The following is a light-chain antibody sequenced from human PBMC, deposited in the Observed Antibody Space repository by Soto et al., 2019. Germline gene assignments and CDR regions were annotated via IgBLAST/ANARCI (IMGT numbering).Light chain of an antibody. CDR2: DAS. V-gene: IGKV3D-11*02. CDR1: QSVSSY. Sequence: EIVLTQSPATLSLSPGERATLSCRASQSVSSYLAWYRQKPGQAPRLLIYDASNRATGIPARFSGSGPGTDFTLTISSLEPEDFAVYYCQQRSNWPITFGQGTRLEIK. CDR3: QQRSNWPIT. J-gene: IGKJ5*01.